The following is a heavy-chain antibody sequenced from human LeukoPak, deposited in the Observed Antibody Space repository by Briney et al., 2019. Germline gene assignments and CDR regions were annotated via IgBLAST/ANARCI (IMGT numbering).Heavy chain of an antibody. D-gene: IGHD2-2*01. J-gene: IGHJ5*02. CDR2: INHSGST. CDR3: ARGRAGRYCSSTSCRNWFDP. CDR1: GGSFSGYY. Sequence: PSETLSLTCAVYGGSFSGYYWSWIRQPPGKGLEWIGEINHSGSTNYNPSLKSRVTISVDTSKNQFSLKLSSATAADTAVYYCARGRAGRYCSSTSCRNWFDPWGQGTLVTVSS. V-gene: IGHV4-34*01.